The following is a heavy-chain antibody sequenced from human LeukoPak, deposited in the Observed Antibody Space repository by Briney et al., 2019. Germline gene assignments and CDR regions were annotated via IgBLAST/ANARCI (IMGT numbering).Heavy chain of an antibody. Sequence: PGGSLRLSCAASGFTVSSNHMSWVRQAPGKGLEWVSIIYSGYGTYYADSVKGRFTISRDNPRNTLYLQMNSLRAEDTAVYYCARVGGNYFYDYWGRGTLVTISP. CDR1: GFTVSSNH. CDR3: ARVGGNYFYDY. J-gene: IGHJ4*02. D-gene: IGHD4-23*01. CDR2: IYSGYGT. V-gene: IGHV3-53*01.